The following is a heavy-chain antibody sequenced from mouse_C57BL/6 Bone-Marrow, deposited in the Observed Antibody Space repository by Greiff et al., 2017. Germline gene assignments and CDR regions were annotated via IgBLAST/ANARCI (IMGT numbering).Heavy chain of an antibody. Sequence: VQLQQSGPELVKPGASVKISCKASGYTFTDYYMNWVKQSHGKSLEWIGDINPNNGGTSYNQKFKGKATLTVDKSSSTAYMELRSLTSEDSAVYYCARRKGEAMDYWGQGTSVTVSS. J-gene: IGHJ4*01. CDR3: ARRKGEAMDY. CDR2: INPNNGGT. CDR1: GYTFTDYY. V-gene: IGHV1-26*01.